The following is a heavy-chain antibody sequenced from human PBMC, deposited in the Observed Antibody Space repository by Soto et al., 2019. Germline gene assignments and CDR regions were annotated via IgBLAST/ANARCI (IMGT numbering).Heavy chain of an antibody. Sequence: SETLSLTCTVSGGSISSFYWSWIRQPPGKGLEWVGYIYYSGSTYYNPSLKRRFSISVDTSKNQFSLKLSSVTAADTAVYYCARDIANRYSGYDFPYYYGMDVWGQGTTVTVSS. CDR1: GGSISSFY. CDR3: ARDIANRYSGYDFPYYYGMDV. V-gene: IGHV4-59*01. CDR2: IYYSGST. J-gene: IGHJ6*02. D-gene: IGHD5-12*01.